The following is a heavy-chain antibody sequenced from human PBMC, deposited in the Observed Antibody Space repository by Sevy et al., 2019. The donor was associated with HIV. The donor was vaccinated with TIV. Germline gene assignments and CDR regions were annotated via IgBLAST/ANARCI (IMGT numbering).Heavy chain of an antibody. V-gene: IGHV3-7*01. D-gene: IGHD2-2*01. CDR1: GFNINTYW. J-gene: IGHJ4*02. CDR2: IKYDGSEI. CDR3: VRAIVIEGSF. Sequence: GGSLRLSCAASGFNINTYWMNWVRQVPGKGLEWVANIKYDGSEIYYVDSVRGRFTISKDNARNLVYLQMNSLRAEDTALYYCVRAIVIEGSFWGQGTLVTVSS.